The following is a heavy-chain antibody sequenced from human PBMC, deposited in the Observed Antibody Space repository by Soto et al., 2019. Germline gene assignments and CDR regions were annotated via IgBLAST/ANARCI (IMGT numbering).Heavy chain of an antibody. CDR3: ASLGNTYYYGSGSFRNWFDP. CDR2: ISYDGSNK. CDR1: GFTFSSYA. D-gene: IGHD3-10*01. V-gene: IGHV3-30-3*01. J-gene: IGHJ5*02. Sequence: QVQLVGSGGGVVQPGRSLRLSCAASGFTFSSYAMHWVRQAPGKGLEWVAVISYDGSNKYYADSVKGRFTISRDNSKNTLYLQMNSLRAEDTPVYYCASLGNTYYYGSGSFRNWFDPWGQGTLVTVSS.